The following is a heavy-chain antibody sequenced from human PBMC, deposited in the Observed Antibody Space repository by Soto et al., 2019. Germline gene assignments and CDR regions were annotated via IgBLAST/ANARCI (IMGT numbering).Heavy chain of an antibody. J-gene: IGHJ3*02. V-gene: IGHV5-51*03. CDR2: IYPGDSDT. CDR1: GYSFTSYW. Sequence: EVQLVQSGAEVKKPGESLKISCKGSGYSFTSYWIGWVRQMPGKGLEWMGIIYPGDSDTRYSPSFQGQVTISADKSISTAYLPWSSLKASDTAMYYCATNYHCSGGSCHAFDIWGQGTMVTVSS. D-gene: IGHD2-15*01. CDR3: ATNYHCSGGSCHAFDI.